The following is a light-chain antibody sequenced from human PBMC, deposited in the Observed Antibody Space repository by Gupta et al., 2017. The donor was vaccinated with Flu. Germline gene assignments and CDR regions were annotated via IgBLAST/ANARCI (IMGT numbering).Light chain of an antibody. CDR2: EVT. J-gene: IGLJ1*01. Sequence: QSALTQPPSASGSPGQLVTISCTGTTTDVGSYDYVSWYQQLPGKAPKLIIYEVTKRPSGGPNRFSGSKSGNTASLTVSGLQAEDEADYYCSSNAGNNDLVFGTGTKVTVL. CDR3: SSNAGNNDLV. V-gene: IGLV2-8*01. CDR1: TTDVGSYDY.